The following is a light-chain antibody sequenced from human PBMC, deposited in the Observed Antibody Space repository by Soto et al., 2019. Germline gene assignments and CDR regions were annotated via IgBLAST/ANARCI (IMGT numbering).Light chain of an antibody. CDR1: QDISTS. J-gene: IGKJ5*01. CDR2: VAS. CDR3: QQSYGTPIT. V-gene: IGKV1-39*01. Sequence: DIQMTQAPASRSASVGDIVTITCQASQDISTSLTWYQQKPGKAPNLLIYVASSLQSDVPSRFSGSGSGTDFTLTITSLQPEDFATYYCQQSYGTPITFGQGTQLEIK.